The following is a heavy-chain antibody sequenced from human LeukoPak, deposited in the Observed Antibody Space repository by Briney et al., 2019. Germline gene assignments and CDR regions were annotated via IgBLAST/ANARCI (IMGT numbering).Heavy chain of an antibody. CDR2: INHSGST. Sequence: PSETLSLTCAVYGGSFSGYYWSWIRQPPGKGLEWIGEINHSGSTNYNPSLKSRVTISVDTSKSQFSLKLSSVTAADTAVYYCARVRRTPSYYYDSSGYYDLDYWGQGTLVTVSS. V-gene: IGHV4-34*01. D-gene: IGHD3-22*01. CDR3: ARVRRTPSYYYDSSGYYDLDY. J-gene: IGHJ4*02. CDR1: GGSFSGYY.